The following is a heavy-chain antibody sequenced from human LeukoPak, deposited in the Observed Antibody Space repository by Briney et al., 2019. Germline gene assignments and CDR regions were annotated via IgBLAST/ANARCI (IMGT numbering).Heavy chain of an antibody. V-gene: IGHV3-30*18. J-gene: IGHJ4*02. CDR3: AKDHAWVITVARYYFDY. Sequence: GRSLRLSCAASGFSFSSYGMHWVRQAPGKGLEWVAVISYDGSNKYYADSVKGRFTISRDNSKNTLYLQMNSLRAEDTAVYYCAKDHAWVITVARYYFDYWGQGTLVTVSS. CDR2: ISYDGSNK. D-gene: IGHD6-19*01. CDR1: GFSFSSYG.